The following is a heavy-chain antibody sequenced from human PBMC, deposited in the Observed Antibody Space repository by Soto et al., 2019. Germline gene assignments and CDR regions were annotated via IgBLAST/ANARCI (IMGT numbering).Heavy chain of an antibody. D-gene: IGHD3-22*01. CDR1: AFTLSTYR. J-gene: IGHJ3*02. V-gene: IGHV3-48*02. CDR3: GVDCSGYYYPDLFYI. Sequence: GGSLXLSCAASAFTLSTYRMNLVRQPPGKGLAWVSYISSSSSTIYYADSVKGRLTISRDNAKNSLYLQMNSLRDEDTAVYYCGVDCSGYYYPDLFYIWTQGTIVTVSS. CDR2: ISSSSSTI.